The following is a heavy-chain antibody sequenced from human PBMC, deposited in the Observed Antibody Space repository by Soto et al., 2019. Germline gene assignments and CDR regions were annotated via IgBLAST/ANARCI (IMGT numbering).Heavy chain of an antibody. CDR3: ARGILGYCSSTSCGNWFDP. D-gene: IGHD2-2*01. CDR1: GGSISSYY. V-gene: IGHV4-59*01. CDR2: IYYSGST. Sequence: SETLSLTCTVSGGSISSYYWSWIRQPPGKGLEWIGYIYYSGSTNYNPSLKSRVTISVDTSKNQFSLKLSYVNAADTAVYYCARGILGYCSSTSCGNWFDPWGQGTLVTLSS. J-gene: IGHJ5*02.